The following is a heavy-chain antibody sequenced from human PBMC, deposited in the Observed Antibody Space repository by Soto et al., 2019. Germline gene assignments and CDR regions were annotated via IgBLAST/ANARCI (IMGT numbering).Heavy chain of an antibody. CDR3: ARQYCSSTSCYKYYYYYYGMDV. Sequence: SETLSLTCTVSGGSISSSSYYWGWIRQPPGKGLAWIGSIYYSGSTYYNPSLKSRVTISVDTSQNQFSLKLSSVTAAATAVYYCARQYCSSTSCYKYYYYYYGMDVWGQGTTVTVSS. J-gene: IGHJ6*02. CDR2: IYYSGST. V-gene: IGHV4-39*01. D-gene: IGHD2-2*02. CDR1: GGSISSSSYY.